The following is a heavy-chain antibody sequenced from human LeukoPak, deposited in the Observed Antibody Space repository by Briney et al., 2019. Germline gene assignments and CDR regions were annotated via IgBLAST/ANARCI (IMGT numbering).Heavy chain of an antibody. D-gene: IGHD2-15*01. J-gene: IGHJ4*02. CDR3: TRGRYCSGDSCYFDY. Sequence: LETLSLTCTVSRGSISNFYWTWIRQPAGKGLEWIGHIFTSGSTKYNPSLKSRVTMSIDTSKNQFSLKLSSVTAADTAVYYCTRGRYCSGDSCYFDYWGQGTLVTVSS. V-gene: IGHV4-4*07. CDR1: RGSISNFY. CDR2: IFTSGST.